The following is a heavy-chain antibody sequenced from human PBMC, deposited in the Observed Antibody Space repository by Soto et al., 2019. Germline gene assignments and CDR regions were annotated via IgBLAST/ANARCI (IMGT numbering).Heavy chain of an antibody. Sequence: ASVEVSCEASGYTFIGRYMHWVRQAPGQGLEWMGWINPNSGGTNYAQKFQGRITMTRDTSITTAYMELSSLRSDDTAVFYCARANSGDDDEFDYWGQGTLVTVSS. CDR2: INPNSGGT. V-gene: IGHV1-2*02. D-gene: IGHD5-12*01. CDR1: GYTFIGRY. J-gene: IGHJ4*02. CDR3: ARANSGDDDEFDY.